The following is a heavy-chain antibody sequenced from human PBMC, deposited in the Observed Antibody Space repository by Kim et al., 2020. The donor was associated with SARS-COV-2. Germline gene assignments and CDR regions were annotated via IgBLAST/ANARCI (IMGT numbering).Heavy chain of an antibody. J-gene: IGHJ3*02. V-gene: IGHV4-30-2*05. Sequence: GRTYYNPSLKSRVTISVDTSKNQFSLKLSSVTAADTAVYYCARANPAFDIWGQGTMVTVSS. CDR2: GRT. CDR3: ARANPAFDI.